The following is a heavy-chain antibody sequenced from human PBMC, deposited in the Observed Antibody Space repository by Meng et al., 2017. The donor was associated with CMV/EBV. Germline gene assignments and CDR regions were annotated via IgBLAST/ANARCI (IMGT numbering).Heavy chain of an antibody. Sequence: GESLKISCAASGFTFDDYGMSWVRQAPGKGLEWVSGINWNGGSTGYADSVKGRFTISRDNAKNSLYLQMNSLRAEDTALYHCARVSSPGYYYCMDVWGQGTTVTVSS. CDR1: GFTFDDYG. CDR3: ARVSSPGYYYCMDV. J-gene: IGHJ6*02. V-gene: IGHV3-20*01. CDR2: INWNGGST.